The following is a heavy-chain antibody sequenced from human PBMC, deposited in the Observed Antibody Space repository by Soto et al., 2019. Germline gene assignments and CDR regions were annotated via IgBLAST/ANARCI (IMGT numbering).Heavy chain of an antibody. CDR3: ARDSGPPPTYDFWSGYYTDRYFDY. CDR1: GYTFTGYY. Sequence: VASVKVSCKASGYTFTGYYMHWVRQAPGQGLEWMGWINPNSGGTNYAQKFQGWVTMTRDTSISTAYMELSRLRSDDTAVYYCARDSGPPPTYDFWSGYYTDRYFDYWGQGTLVTVSS. V-gene: IGHV1-2*04. D-gene: IGHD3-3*01. J-gene: IGHJ4*02. CDR2: INPNSGGT.